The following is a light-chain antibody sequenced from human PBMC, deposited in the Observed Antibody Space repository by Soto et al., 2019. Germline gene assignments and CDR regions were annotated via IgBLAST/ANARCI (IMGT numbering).Light chain of an antibody. CDR3: MQPLQSWT. V-gene: IGKV2-28*01. J-gene: IGKJ1*01. Sequence: DIVMTQSPLSLPVTPGEPASISCRSSQSLLHSNGYNYLDWYLQKPGQSPQLLIYLGSNRDSGVPDRFSGRGSGTDVTRKISRVEAEDVGVYYCMQPLQSWTFGQGTKVELK. CDR2: LGS. CDR1: QSLLHSNGYNY.